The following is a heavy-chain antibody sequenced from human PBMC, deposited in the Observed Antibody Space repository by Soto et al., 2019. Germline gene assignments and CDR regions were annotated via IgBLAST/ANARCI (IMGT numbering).Heavy chain of an antibody. CDR1: GGSISSSSYF. V-gene: IGHV4-39*01. D-gene: IGHD6-19*01. J-gene: IGHJ5*02. CDR2: IYYSGST. CDR3: ARHRIAVAGPFNSFDP. Sequence: SETLSLTCTVSGGSISSSSYFWGWIRQPPGKGLEWIGSIYYSGSTYYNPSLKSRFTISVDTSKNQFSLKLSSVTAADAAVYYCARHRIAVAGPFNSFDPWGQGTLVT.